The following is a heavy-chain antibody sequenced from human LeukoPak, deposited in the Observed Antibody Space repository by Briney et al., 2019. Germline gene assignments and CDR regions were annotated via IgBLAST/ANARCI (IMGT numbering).Heavy chain of an antibody. Sequence: GGSLRLSCAASGFTFSSYRMNWVRQTPGKGLEWVSSISGSTSYIYYADSVKGRFTISRDNAKNSLYLQMNSLRVEDTAVYYCARGADDYGDYENAFDIWGQGTMVTVSS. CDR2: ISGSTSYI. CDR1: GFTFSSYR. D-gene: IGHD4-17*01. CDR3: ARGADDYGDYENAFDI. V-gene: IGHV3-21*01. J-gene: IGHJ3*02.